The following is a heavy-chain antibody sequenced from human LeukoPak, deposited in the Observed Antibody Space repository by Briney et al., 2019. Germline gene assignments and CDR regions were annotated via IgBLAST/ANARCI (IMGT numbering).Heavy chain of an antibody. D-gene: IGHD5-18*01. CDR2: IKQDGSEK. CDR1: GFTLSSYW. J-gene: IGHJ4*02. Sequence: PGGSLRLSCAASGFTLSSYWMSWVRQAPGKGLEWVANIKQDGSEKYVDSVKGRFAISRDNAKNSLYLQMNSLRAEDTAVFYCATDVDTAIDVYWGQGTLVTVSS. V-gene: IGHV3-7*01. CDR3: ATDVDTAIDVY.